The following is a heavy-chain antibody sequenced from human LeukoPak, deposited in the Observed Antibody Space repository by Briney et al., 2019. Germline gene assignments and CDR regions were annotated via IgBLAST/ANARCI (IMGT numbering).Heavy chain of an antibody. D-gene: IGHD2/OR15-2a*01. CDR3: ARGIGSRGFLMIDRTGWFDP. J-gene: IGHJ5*02. CDR2: IYYSGST. V-gene: IGHV4-39*07. Sequence: SETLSLTCTVSGGSISSGSYYWGWIRQPPGKGLEWIGSIYYSGSTYYNPSLKSRVTISVDTSKNQFSLKLSSVTAADTAVYYCARGIGSRGFLMIDRTGWFDPWGQGTLVTVSS. CDR1: GGSISSGSYY.